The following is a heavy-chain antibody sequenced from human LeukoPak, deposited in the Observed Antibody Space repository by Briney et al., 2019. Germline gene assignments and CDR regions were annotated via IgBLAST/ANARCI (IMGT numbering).Heavy chain of an antibody. D-gene: IGHD6-19*01. CDR3: ARDPKGSGWYGRFDY. V-gene: IGHV3-30-3*01. CDR2: ISYDGSNK. Sequence: GGSLRLSCAASGFTFSIYAMHWVRQAPGRGLEWVAVISYDGSNKYYVDSVKGRFTISRDNSKNTLYLQMNSLRAEDTAVYYCARDPKGSGWYGRFDYWGRGTLVTVSS. CDR1: GFTFSIYA. J-gene: IGHJ4*02.